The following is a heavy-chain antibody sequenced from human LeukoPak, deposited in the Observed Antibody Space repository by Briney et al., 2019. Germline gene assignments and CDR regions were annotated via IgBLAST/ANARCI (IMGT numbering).Heavy chain of an antibody. CDR2: TYYRSKWYN. CDR3: ALRAGTKLDY. CDR1: GDSVSSNSAA. J-gene: IGHJ4*02. V-gene: IGHV6-1*01. D-gene: IGHD4-17*01. Sequence: SQTLSLTCAISGDSVSSNSAAWNWIRQSPSRGLEWLGRTYYRSKWYNDYAVSVKSRITINPDTSKNQFSLQLSSVAAADTAVYYCALRAGTKLDYWGQGTLVTVSS.